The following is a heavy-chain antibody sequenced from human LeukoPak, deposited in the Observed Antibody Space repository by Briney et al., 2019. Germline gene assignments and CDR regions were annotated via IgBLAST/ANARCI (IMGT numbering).Heavy chain of an antibody. D-gene: IGHD6-13*01. CDR1: GFTFSSYA. CDR2: ISYDGSNK. J-gene: IGHJ4*02. Sequence: PGGSLRLSCAASGFTFSSYAMHWVRQAPGKGLEWVAVISYDGSNKYYADSVKGRFTISRDNSKNTLYLQMNSLRAEDTAVYYCARGGAAAGPPLGRRLLQYYFDYWGQGTLVTVSS. CDR3: ARGGAAAGPPLGRRLLQYYFDY. V-gene: IGHV3-30-3*01.